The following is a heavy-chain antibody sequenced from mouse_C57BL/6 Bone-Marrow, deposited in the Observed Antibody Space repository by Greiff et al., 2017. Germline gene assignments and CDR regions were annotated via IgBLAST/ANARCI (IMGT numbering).Heavy chain of an antibody. CDR1: GYTFTNYW. Sequence: QVQLKQPGAELVKPGASVKLSCKASGYTFTNYWMHWVQQRPGQGLEWIGMMHPNGGSPDYNEKFKGEGTLSVDKSSRTAYMELSSLTSEDSAVYYCARSYDYDDYTMDYWGQGTSVTVSA. CDR2: MHPNGGSP. CDR3: ARSYDYDDYTMDY. J-gene: IGHJ4*01. D-gene: IGHD2-4*01. V-gene: IGHV1-64*01.